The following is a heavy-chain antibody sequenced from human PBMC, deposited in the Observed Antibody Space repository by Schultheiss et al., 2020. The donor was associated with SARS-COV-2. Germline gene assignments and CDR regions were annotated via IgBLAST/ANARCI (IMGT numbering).Heavy chain of an antibody. CDR3: ARGPYLMLVIRGVWEIQH. CDR2: ISSSSSYI. CDR1: GFTFSSYS. J-gene: IGHJ1*01. V-gene: IGHV3-21*01. Sequence: GGSLRLSCAASGFTFSSYSMNWVRQAPGKGLEWVSSISSSSSYIYYADSVKGRFTISRDNAKNSLYLQMNSLRAEDTAVYYCARGPYLMLVIRGVWEIQHWGQGTLVTAPQ. D-gene: IGHD1-26*01.